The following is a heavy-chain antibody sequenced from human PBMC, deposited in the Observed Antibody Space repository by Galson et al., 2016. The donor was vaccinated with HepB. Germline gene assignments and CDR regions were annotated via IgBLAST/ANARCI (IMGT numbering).Heavy chain of an antibody. CDR1: RFTFSDYA. CDR3: ARHPWGSSWYYTFDY. CDR2: ISYDGTNK. J-gene: IGHJ4*02. Sequence: SLRLSCAASRFTFSDYAMHWVRQAPGKGLEWVAVISYDGTNKFYAAPVKGRFTISRDNFKNTLYLQMNSLRAEDTAVYYCARHPWGSSWYYTFDYWGQGTLVSVSS. D-gene: IGHD6-13*01. V-gene: IGHV3-30-3*01.